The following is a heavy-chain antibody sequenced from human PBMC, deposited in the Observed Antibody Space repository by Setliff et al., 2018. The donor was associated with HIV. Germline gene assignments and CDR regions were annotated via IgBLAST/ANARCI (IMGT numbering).Heavy chain of an antibody. CDR1: GGSISSGSYY. V-gene: IGHV4-61*02. D-gene: IGHD1-26*01. CDR3: ARSRTSSGSYAYYGLDV. Sequence: SETLSLTCTVSGGSISSGSYYWSWIRQPAGKGLEWIGRIYTSGSTNYNPSLKSRATISVATSKNQFSLKLNSVTTADTAVYYCARSRTSSGSYAYYGLDVWGQGTTVTVSS. CDR2: IYTSGST. J-gene: IGHJ6*02.